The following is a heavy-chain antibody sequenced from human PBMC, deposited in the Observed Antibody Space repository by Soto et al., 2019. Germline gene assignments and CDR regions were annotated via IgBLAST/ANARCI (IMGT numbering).Heavy chain of an antibody. J-gene: IGHJ6*02. D-gene: IGHD6-13*01. CDR1: GGSFRGYY. CDR2: INHSGST. V-gene: IGHV4-34*01. CDR3: AALEAAAEHYYYYGMDV. Sequence: SETLSLTCAVYGGSFRGYYWRWIRQPPGKGLEWIGEINHSGSTNYNPSLKSRVTISVDTSKNQFSLKLSSVTAADTAVYYCAALEAAAEHYYYYGMDVWGQGTTVTVSS.